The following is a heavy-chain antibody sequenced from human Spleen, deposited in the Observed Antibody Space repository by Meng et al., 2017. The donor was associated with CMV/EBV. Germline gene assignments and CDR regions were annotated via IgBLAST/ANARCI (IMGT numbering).Heavy chain of an antibody. D-gene: IGHD3-3*01. CDR2: INPSGGST. V-gene: IGHV1-46*01. Sequence: ASVKVSCKASGYTFTSYYMHWVRQAPGQGLEWMGIINPSGGSTSYAQKFQGRVTMTRDTSISTAYMELSRLRSDDTAVYYCARDSVFGVVTAFDIWGQGTMVTVSS. CDR1: GYTFTSYY. CDR3: ARDSVFGVVTAFDI. J-gene: IGHJ3*02.